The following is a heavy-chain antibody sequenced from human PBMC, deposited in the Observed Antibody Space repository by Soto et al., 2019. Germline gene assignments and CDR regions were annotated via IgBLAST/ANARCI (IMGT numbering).Heavy chain of an antibody. V-gene: IGHV4-34*01. CDR2: INHSGTT. CDR1: DESFSDYY. CDR3: ARAGGKSYLADY. J-gene: IGHJ4*02. D-gene: IGHD2-15*01. Sequence: QVQLQQWGAGLLKPSETLSLTCAVYDESFSDYYWSWTRRPPGKGLEWIGEINHSGTTNYNPSLKSRVTISVDTSKKQVSLKLSSVTAADTAVYYCARAGGKSYLADYWGQGTLVDVSS.